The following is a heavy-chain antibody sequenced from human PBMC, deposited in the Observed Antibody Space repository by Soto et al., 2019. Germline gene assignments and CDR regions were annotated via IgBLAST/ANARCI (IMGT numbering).Heavy chain of an antibody. CDR1: GFTFSSYG. CDR3: ARVTYYYDYDAFDI. Sequence: QVQLVESGGGVVQPGRSLRLSCAASGFTFSSYGMHWVRQAPGKGLEWVAGIWYDGSNKYYADSVKGRFTISRDNSKNTLYLQMNSLRAEDTAVYYCARVTYYYDYDAFDIWGQGTMVTVSS. V-gene: IGHV3-33*01. D-gene: IGHD3-22*01. J-gene: IGHJ3*02. CDR2: IWYDGSNK.